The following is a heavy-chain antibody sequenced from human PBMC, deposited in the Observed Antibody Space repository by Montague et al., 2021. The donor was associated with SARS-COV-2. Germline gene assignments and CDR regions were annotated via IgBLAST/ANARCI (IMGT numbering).Heavy chain of an antibody. CDR1: GFSLSTSAVG. V-gene: IGHV2-5*01. CDR2: IYWNDAK. Sequence: PALVKPTQTLTLTCSFSGFSLSTSAVGVGWIRQPPGKALEWLAVIYWNDAKYYDPSLNSRLTITKDTSKNQVVLPMTNMDPVDTATYYCAHRIQNLNGFQNWGQGTLVTVSS. CDR3: AHRIQNLNGFQN. J-gene: IGHJ1*01. D-gene: IGHD2-8*01.